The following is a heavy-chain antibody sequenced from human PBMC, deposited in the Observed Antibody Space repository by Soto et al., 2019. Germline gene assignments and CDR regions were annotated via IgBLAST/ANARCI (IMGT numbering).Heavy chain of an antibody. CDR3: ACQLPDSREELDAFDI. D-gene: IGHD3-22*01. V-gene: IGHV4-34*01. J-gene: IGHJ3*02. Sequence: PWETLSLTGAVYGGSFSGYYWSWIRQPPGKGLEWIGEINHSGSTNYNPSLKSRVTISVDTSKNQFSLKLSSVTAADTAVYYCACQLPDSREELDAFDIWGQGTMVTVSS. CDR2: INHSGST. CDR1: GGSFSGYY.